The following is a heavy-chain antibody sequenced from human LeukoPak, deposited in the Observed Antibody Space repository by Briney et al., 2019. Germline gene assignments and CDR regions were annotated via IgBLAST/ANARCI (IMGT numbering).Heavy chain of an antibody. CDR3: ARGGYYDFWSGYRGTVSADY. D-gene: IGHD3-3*01. CDR2: IKQDGSEK. Sequence: GGSLRLSCAASGFTFSSYWMSWVRQAPGKGLEWVANIKQDGSEKYYVDSVKGRFTISRDNAKNSLYLQMNSLRGEDTAVYYCARGGYYDFWSGYRGTVSADYWGQGTLVTVSS. V-gene: IGHV3-7*01. J-gene: IGHJ4*02. CDR1: GFTFSSYW.